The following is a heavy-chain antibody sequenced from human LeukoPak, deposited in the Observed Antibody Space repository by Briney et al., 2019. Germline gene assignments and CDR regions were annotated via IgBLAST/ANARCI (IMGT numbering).Heavy chain of an antibody. J-gene: IGHJ4*02. Sequence: SETLSLTCAVSGGSISSSNWWSGVRQPPGKGLEWIGEIYHSGSTNYNPSLKGRLTISVDKSKNQFSLKLSSVNVADTAVYYCARKPTELWFGELASTYYFDYWGQGTLVTVSS. CDR1: GGSISSSNW. CDR3: ARKPTELWFGELASTYYFDY. V-gene: IGHV4-4*02. D-gene: IGHD3-10*01. CDR2: IYHSGST.